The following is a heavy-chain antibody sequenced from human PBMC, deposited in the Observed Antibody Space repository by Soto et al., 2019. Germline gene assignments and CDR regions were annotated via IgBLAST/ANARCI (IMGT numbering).Heavy chain of an antibody. J-gene: IGHJ1*01. V-gene: IGHV4-39*01. CDR3: ARRVGGYNSYFQR. CDR1: GGSISSSSYY. CDR2: IYYSGSP. D-gene: IGHD5-12*01. Sequence: QLQLQESGPGLVKPSETLSLTCTVSGGSISSSSYYWGWIRQPPGKGLEWIGSIYYSGSPYYNPSLKSRVTISLDTSNNQCALKLSSVTAADTAVYYCARRVGGYNSYFQRWGQGTLVTVSS.